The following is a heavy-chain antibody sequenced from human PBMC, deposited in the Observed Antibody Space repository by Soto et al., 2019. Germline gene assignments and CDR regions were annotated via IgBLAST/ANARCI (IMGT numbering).Heavy chain of an antibody. Sequence: EVQLVESGGGLVKPGGSLRLSCAASGFSFSTYSMNWVRQAPGKGLEWLSSISSSRSYVYYADSVKGRFTVSRDNAKNSLYLQMDGLRAEDTAVYYCAREHDNADDSPPVAFDIWGQGTMVTVSS. CDR1: GFSFSTYS. V-gene: IGHV3-21*01. CDR2: ISSSRSYV. D-gene: IGHD1-1*01. CDR3: AREHDNADDSPPVAFDI. J-gene: IGHJ3*02.